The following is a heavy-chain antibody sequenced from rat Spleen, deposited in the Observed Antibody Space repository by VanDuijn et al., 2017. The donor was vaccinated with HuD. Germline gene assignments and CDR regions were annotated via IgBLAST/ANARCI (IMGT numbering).Heavy chain of an antibody. CDR2: ISSEGRSS. Sequence: EVQLVESGGGLVQPGRSLKLSCVASGFTFNRYWMYWVRQAPTKGLEWVATISSEGRSSYYRDSVKGRFTISRDSAKSTLYLQMDSLRSEETATYYGARQAVGFDYWGQGVMVTVSS. CDR3: ARQAVGFDY. V-gene: IGHV5-29*01. J-gene: IGHJ2*01. CDR1: GFTFNRYW.